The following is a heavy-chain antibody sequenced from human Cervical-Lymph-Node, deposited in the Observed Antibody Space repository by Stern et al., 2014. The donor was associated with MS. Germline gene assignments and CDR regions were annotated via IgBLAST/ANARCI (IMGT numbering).Heavy chain of an antibody. CDR3: ATDMGFEAAAHDY. D-gene: IGHD6-13*01. V-gene: IGHV1-18*01. Sequence: VQLVESGAEVKKPGASVKVSCKASGHTFNSHAITWVRQVPGQGLEGVGWINSYNGNTNYAQKLQGRVTMTSDTSTSTAYMELRSLRFDDTAVYYCATDMGFEAAAHDYWGQGTLVTVSS. J-gene: IGHJ4*02. CDR1: GHTFNSHA. CDR2: INSYNGNT.